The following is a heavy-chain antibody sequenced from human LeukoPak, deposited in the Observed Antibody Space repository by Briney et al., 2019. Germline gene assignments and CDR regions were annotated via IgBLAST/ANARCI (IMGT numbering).Heavy chain of an antibody. V-gene: IGHV3-30*18. J-gene: IGHJ4*02. Sequence: GRSLRLSCAASGFTFSSYAMHWVRQAPGKGLEWVAVISYDGSNKYYADSVRGGFTISRDNSKKTHYLQMKSLRAEDTAVYYCAKQGIAAEGGYWGEGTLVTVSS. CDR3: AKQGIAAEGGY. D-gene: IGHD6-13*01. CDR2: ISYDGSNK. CDR1: GFTFSSYA.